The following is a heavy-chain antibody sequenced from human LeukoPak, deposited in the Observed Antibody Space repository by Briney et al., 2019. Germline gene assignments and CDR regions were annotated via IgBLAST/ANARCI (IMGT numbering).Heavy chain of an antibody. CDR3: ARGEYYYDSSGYYY. Sequence: GGSLRLSCAASGFTVSSSHMTWVRQTPGKGLVWVSVTYSGGNTDYADSVKGRFTISRDNSKNTLYLQMNSLRAEDTAVYYCARGEYYYDSSGYYYWGQGTLVTVSS. J-gene: IGHJ4*02. V-gene: IGHV3-66*02. CDR1: GFTVSSSH. CDR2: TYSGGNT. D-gene: IGHD3-22*01.